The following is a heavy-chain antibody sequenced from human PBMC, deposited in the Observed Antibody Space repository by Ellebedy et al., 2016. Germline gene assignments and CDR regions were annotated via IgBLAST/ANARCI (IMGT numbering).Heavy chain of an antibody. D-gene: IGHD2-2*01. V-gene: IGHV5-10-1*01. J-gene: IGHJ4*02. Sequence: ASVKVSCKGSGYSFTSYWISWVRQMPGKGLEWMGRIDPSDSYTNYSPSFQGYVTISADKSISTAYLQWSSLKASDTAMYYCARLERYQLSPDYWGQGTLVTVSS. CDR1: GYSFTSYW. CDR2: IDPSDSYT. CDR3: ARLERYQLSPDY.